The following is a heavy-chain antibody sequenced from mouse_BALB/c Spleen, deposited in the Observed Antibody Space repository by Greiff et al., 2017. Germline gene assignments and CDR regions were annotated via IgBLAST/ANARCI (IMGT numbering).Heavy chain of an antibody. CDR2: IRNKANGYTT. CDR1: GFTFTDYY. J-gene: IGHJ1*01. Sequence: EVKLMESGGGLVQPGGSLRLSCATSGFTFTDYYMSWVRQPPGKALEWLGFIRNKANGYTTEYSASVKGRFTISRDNSQSILYLQMNTLRAEDSASYCCARWEVRPYWYCDVWGAGTTVTVSS. V-gene: IGHV7-3*02. D-gene: IGHD2-14*01. CDR3: ARWEVRPYWYCDV.